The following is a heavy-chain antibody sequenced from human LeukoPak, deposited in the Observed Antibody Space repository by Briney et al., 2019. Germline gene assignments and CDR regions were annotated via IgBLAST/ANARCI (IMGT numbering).Heavy chain of an antibody. CDR1: GYTFTGYS. Sequence: ASVKVSCKASGYTFTGYSIHWVRQAPGQGLEWMGWINPTNGDATSAQEFQGRLTLTLDTSINTAYLELRSLKSDDTAVYYCARVGAELDFWGQGTLVSVSS. CDR3: ARVGAELDF. J-gene: IGHJ4*02. V-gene: IGHV1-2*02. D-gene: IGHD4/OR15-4a*01. CDR2: INPTNGDA.